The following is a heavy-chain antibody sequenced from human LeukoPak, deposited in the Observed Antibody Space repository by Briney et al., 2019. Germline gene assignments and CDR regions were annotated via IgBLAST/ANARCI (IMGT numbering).Heavy chain of an antibody. V-gene: IGHV3-30*01. CDR1: GFTFSSYA. J-gene: IGHJ4*02. CDR3: ARDRDVSSGHYYDSSGGIDY. CDR2: ISYDGSNK. D-gene: IGHD3-22*01. Sequence: GGSLRLSCAASGFTFSSYAMHWVRQAPGKGLEWVAVISYDGSNKYYADSVKGRFTISRDNSKNTLYLQMNSLRAEDTAVYYCARDRDVSSGHYYDSSGGIDYWGQGTLVTVSS.